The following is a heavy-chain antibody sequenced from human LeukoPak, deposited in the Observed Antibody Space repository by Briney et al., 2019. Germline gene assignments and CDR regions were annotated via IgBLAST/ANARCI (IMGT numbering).Heavy chain of an antibody. CDR2: ISAYNGNT. CDR1: GYTFTSYG. J-gene: IGHJ6*02. Sequence: ASVNVSCKACGYTFTSYGISGVRQAAGRGREWMGWISAYNGNTNYPQKLQGRVTMTTDTSTSTAYMELRSLRSDDTAVYYCARDDYRAYYYYGMDVWGQGTTVTVSS. V-gene: IGHV1-18*01. D-gene: IGHD4-11*01. CDR3: ARDDYRAYYYYGMDV.